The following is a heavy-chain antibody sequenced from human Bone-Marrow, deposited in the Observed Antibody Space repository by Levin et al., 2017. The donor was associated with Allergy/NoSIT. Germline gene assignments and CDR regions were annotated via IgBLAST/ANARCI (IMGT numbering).Heavy chain of an antibody. J-gene: IGHJ4*02. CDR2: ISGSGGHI. D-gene: IGHD1-26*01. CDR1: GFAFYSFG. V-gene: IGHV3-48*01. Sequence: GGSLRLSCEASGFAFYSFGMNWVRLVPGRGLEWLAYISGSGGHIYYRDAVRGRFTISRDNDKKSLFLHIDNLRAADTAVYFCARDLGGEAGYFDSWGRGTRVTVSS. CDR3: ARDLGGEAGYFDS.